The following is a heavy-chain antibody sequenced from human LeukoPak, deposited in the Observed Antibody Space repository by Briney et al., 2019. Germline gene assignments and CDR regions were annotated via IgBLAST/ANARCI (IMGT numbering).Heavy chain of an antibody. V-gene: IGHV2-5*01. J-gene: IGHJ4*02. CDR3: AHSNWSTVTAFDY. Sequence: GPTLGDPTQTPTPTFTFSGVSTSTSGVGVGLIPPPPGKAPGGLALIYWNDDKRYSPSLKSRLTITKDTSKNQVVLTMTNMDPVDTATYYCAHSNWSTVTAFDYWGQGTLVTVSS. CDR1: GVSTSTSGVG. D-gene: IGHD4-17*01. CDR2: IYWNDDK.